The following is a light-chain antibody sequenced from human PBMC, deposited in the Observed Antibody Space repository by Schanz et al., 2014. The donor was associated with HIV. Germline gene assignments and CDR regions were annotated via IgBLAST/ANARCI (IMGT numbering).Light chain of an antibody. CDR1: QSISNN. V-gene: IGKV3D-15*01. J-gene: IGKJ1*01. Sequence: EIVMTQSPATLYVSPGEGATLSCRASQSISNNLAWYQHKPGQGPRLLIYGASARATGIPDRFSGRGSGTDFTLTISSLEPEDFAVYYCQQYSGSPPWTFGQGTKVEIK. CDR2: GAS. CDR3: QQYSGSPPWT.